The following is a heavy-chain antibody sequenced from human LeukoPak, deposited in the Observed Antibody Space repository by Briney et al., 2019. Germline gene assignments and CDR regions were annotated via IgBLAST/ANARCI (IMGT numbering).Heavy chain of an antibody. Sequence: GGSLRLSCAASGFTFSSYSMNWVRQAPGKGLEWVSSISSSSSYIYYADSVKGRFTISRDNAKNSLYLQMNSLRAEDTAVYYCTRPNSDYCSSTSCYVFNCFDPWGQGTLVTVSS. V-gene: IGHV3-21*01. CDR3: TRPNSDYCSSTSCYVFNCFDP. CDR1: GFTFSSYS. CDR2: ISSSSSYI. J-gene: IGHJ5*02. D-gene: IGHD2-2*01.